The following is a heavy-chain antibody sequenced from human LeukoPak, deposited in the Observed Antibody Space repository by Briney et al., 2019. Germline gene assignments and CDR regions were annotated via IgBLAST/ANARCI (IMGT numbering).Heavy chain of an antibody. CDR1: GGSISSGDYY. Sequence: PSQTLSLTCTVSGGSISSGDYYWSWIRQPPGKGLEWIAYMYYSGSTYYNPSLKSRVTMSADTSKNQLSLKLRSVPAADTAVYYCARPYYCHSRLDPWGQGILVTVSS. CDR2: MYYSGST. V-gene: IGHV4-30-4*01. J-gene: IGHJ5*02. CDR3: ARPYYCHSRLDP. D-gene: IGHD3-22*01.